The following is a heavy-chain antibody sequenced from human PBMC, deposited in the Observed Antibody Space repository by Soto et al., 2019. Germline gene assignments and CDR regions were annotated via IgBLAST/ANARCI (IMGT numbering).Heavy chain of an antibody. Sequence: ASVKVSCKASGYTFTGYYMHWVRQAPGQGLEWMGWINPNSGGTNYAQKFQGWVTMTRDTSISTAYMELSRLRSDDTAVYYCATNAGGGDYVLGAFDIWGQGTMVTVSS. V-gene: IGHV1-2*04. D-gene: IGHD4-17*01. CDR1: GYTFTGYY. J-gene: IGHJ3*02. CDR3: ATNAGGGDYVLGAFDI. CDR2: INPNSGGT.